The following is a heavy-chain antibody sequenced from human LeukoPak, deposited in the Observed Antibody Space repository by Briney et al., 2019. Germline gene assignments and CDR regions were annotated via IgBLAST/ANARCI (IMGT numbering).Heavy chain of an antibody. J-gene: IGHJ5*02. CDR1: GGSISSYY. CDR3: AGMYNVFPSKGLDP. CDR2: IYYSGST. Sequence: TTSETLSLTCTVSGGSISSYYWSWIRQPPGKGLGWIGYIYYSGSTNYNPSLKSRVTISVDTSKNQFSLKLSSVTAADTAVYYCAGMYNVFPSKGLDPWGQGTLVTVSS. V-gene: IGHV4-59*01. D-gene: IGHD1-1*01.